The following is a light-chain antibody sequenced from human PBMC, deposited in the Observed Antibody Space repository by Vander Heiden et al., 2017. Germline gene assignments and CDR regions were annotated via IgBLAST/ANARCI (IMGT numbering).Light chain of an antibody. Sequence: QSALTQPASVSGPPGPSITTSCTATSSDIGGYNDVSWYQHHPGKTPKLIVYDVSNRPSGISDRFSGSKSGNTASLTIAGLQAEDEADYYCTSYTSSSPCVFGGGTKLT. J-gene: IGLJ3*02. CDR2: DVS. CDR3: TSYTSSSPCV. CDR1: SSDIGGYND. V-gene: IGLV2-14*03.